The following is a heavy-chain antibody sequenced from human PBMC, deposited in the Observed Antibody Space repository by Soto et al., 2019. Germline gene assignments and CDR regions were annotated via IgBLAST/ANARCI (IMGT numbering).Heavy chain of an antibody. CDR3: AKDSDYYDSSGPKWSLAEYFQH. V-gene: IGHV3-23*01. D-gene: IGHD3-22*01. CDR1: GFTFSSYA. CDR2: ISGSGGST. Sequence: HPGGSLRLSCAASGFTFSSYAMSWVRQAPGKGLEWVSAISGSGGSTYYADSVKGRFTISRDNSKNTLYLQMNSLRAEDTAVYYCAKDSDYYDSSGPKWSLAEYFQHWGQGTLVTVSS. J-gene: IGHJ1*01.